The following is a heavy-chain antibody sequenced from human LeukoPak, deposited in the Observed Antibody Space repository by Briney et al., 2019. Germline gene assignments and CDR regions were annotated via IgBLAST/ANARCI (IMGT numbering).Heavy chain of an antibody. CDR3: ARVRNWNEGWFDP. CDR1: GYTFTGYY. V-gene: IGHV1-2*02. CDR2: INPNSGGT. Sequence: ASVKVSFKASGYTFTGYYMHWVRQAPGQGLEWMGWINPNSGGTNYAQKFQGRVTMTRDTSISTAYMELSRLRSDDTAVYYCARVRNWNEGWFDPWGQGTLVTVSS. D-gene: IGHD1-1*01. J-gene: IGHJ5*02.